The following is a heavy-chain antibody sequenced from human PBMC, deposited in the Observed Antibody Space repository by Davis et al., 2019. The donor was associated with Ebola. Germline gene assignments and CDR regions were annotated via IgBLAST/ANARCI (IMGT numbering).Heavy chain of an antibody. Sequence: ASVKVSCKASGYTFTSYGISWVRQAPGQGLEWMGWISAYNGNTNYAQKFQGRVTMTRNTSISTAYMELSSLRSEDTAVYYCATKRWLQVYYFDYWGQGTLVTVSS. D-gene: IGHD5-24*01. J-gene: IGHJ4*02. CDR2: ISAYNGNT. CDR3: ATKRWLQVYYFDY. CDR1: GYTFTSYG. V-gene: IGHV1-18*01.